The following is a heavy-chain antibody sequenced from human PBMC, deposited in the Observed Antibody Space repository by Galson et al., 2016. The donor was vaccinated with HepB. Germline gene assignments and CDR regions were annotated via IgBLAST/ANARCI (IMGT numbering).Heavy chain of an antibody. CDR2: ISAAAIHT. J-gene: IGHJ4*02. CDR1: GFTFRSYG. V-gene: IGHV3-23*01. CDR3: AKNRYDYGPLED. Sequence: SLRLSCAASGFTFRSYGMSWVRQAPGKGLEWVSPISAAAIHTTYADSLKGRFTISRDNSETTLHLQMDSLRAEDTAVYYCAKNRYDYGPLEDWGQGTLVTASS. D-gene: IGHD4/OR15-4a*01.